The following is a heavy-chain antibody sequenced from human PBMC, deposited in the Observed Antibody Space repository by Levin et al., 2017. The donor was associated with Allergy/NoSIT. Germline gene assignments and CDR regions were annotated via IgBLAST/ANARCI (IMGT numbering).Heavy chain of an antibody. CDR1: GFTFSGSA. Sequence: GESLKISCAASGFTFSGSAMHWVRQASGKGLEWLGRIRSKPNNYATGYGASVTGRFTISRDDSKNTAYLQMNSLKTEDTAVYYCARLSYDSSGGYFDYWGQGILVTVSS. D-gene: IGHD3-22*01. CDR2: IRSKPNNYAT. CDR3: ARLSYDSSGGYFDY. V-gene: IGHV3-73*01. J-gene: IGHJ4*02.